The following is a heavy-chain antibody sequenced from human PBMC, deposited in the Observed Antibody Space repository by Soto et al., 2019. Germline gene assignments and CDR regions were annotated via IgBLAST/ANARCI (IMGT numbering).Heavy chain of an antibody. D-gene: IGHD3-16*02. J-gene: IGHJ6*02. CDR2: ISAYNGNT. CDR1: GYTFTSYG. V-gene: IGHV1-18*04. CDR3: ARGITFGGVIPYYYGMDV. Sequence: ASVKVSCKASGYTFTSYGISWVRQAPGQGLEWMGWISAYNGNTNYAQKLQGRVTMTTDTSTSTAYMELRSLRSDGTAVYYCARGITFGGVIPYYYGMDVWGQGTTVTVSS.